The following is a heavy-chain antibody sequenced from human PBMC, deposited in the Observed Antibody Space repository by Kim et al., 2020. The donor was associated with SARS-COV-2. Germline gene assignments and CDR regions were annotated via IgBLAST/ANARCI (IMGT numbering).Heavy chain of an antibody. J-gene: IGHJ6*03. D-gene: IGHD2-2*01. CDR2: IIPILGIA. CDR1: GGTFSSYA. CDR3: ARYGPYQLPHMYYYYMDV. Sequence: SVKVSCKASGGTFSSYAISWVRQAPGQGLEWMGRIIPILGIANYAQKFQGRVTITADKSTSTAYMELSSLRSEDTAVYYCARYGPYQLPHMYYYYMDVWGKGTTVTVSS. V-gene: IGHV1-69*04.